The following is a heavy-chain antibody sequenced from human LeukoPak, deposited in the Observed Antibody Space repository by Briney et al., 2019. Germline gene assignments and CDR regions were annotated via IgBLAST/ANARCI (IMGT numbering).Heavy chain of an antibody. CDR3: AREGDGLWFGEHHFDY. J-gene: IGHJ4*02. V-gene: IGHV4-4*07. CDR1: GGSISSYY. Sequence: SETPSLTCTVSGGSISSYYWSWIRQPAGKGLEWIGRIYTRGSTNYNPSLKSRVTMSVDTSKNQFSLKLSSVTAADTAVYYCAREGDGLWFGEHHFDYWGQGTLVTVSS. D-gene: IGHD3-10*01. CDR2: IYTRGST.